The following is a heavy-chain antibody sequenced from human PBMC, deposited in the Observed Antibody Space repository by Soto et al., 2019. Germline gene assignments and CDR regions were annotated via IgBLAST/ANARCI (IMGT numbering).Heavy chain of an antibody. D-gene: IGHD6-19*01. CDR3: ARVGRNGWYDYYYGMDV. CDR2: TYYRSKWYN. V-gene: IGHV6-1*01. CDR1: GDSVSSNSAA. J-gene: IGHJ6*02. Sequence: QSQTLSLTCAISGDSVSSNSAAWNWIRQSPSRGLEWLGRTYYRSKWYNDYAVSVKSRITINPDTSKNQFSLQLNSVTPEDTAVYYCARVGRNGWYDYYYGMDVWGQGTTVTVSS.